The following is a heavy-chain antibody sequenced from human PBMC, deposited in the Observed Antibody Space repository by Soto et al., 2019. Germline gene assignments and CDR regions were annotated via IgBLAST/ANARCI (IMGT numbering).Heavy chain of an antibody. CDR3: AKYRRTDAEGYTFDY. CDR2: IYYSGST. CDR1: GDSISGYY. Sequence: TLSLTCTVSGDSISGYYWSWIRQPPGKGLEWIGYIYYSGSTNYNPSLKGRVTMPVDTSKNQFSLKLTSVTAADTAMYFCAKYRRTDAEGYTFDYWGQGALVTVSS. D-gene: IGHD2-15*01. J-gene: IGHJ4*02. V-gene: IGHV4-59*01.